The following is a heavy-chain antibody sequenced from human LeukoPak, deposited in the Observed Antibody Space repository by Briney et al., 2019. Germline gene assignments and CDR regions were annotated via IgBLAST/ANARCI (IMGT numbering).Heavy chain of an antibody. CDR2: ISHDGSNN. CDR3: AKDTCSGGSCYYYYGMDV. V-gene: IGHV3-30*18. D-gene: IGHD2-15*01. Sequence: GRSLRLSCAASGFTFSRYGIHWVRQAPGKGLEWVAVISHDGSNNYYADSVKGRFTISRDNPKNTLYLQMISLRAEDTAVYYCAKDTCSGGSCYYYYGMDVWGQGTTVTVSS. CDR1: GFTFSRYG. J-gene: IGHJ6*02.